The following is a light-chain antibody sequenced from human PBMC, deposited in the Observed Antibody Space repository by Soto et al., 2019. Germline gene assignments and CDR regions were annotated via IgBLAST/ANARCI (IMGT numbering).Light chain of an antibody. V-gene: IGLV2-8*01. J-gene: IGLJ2*01. CDR1: SSDVGGYNS. CDR3: SSYAGSKNLV. Sequence: QSALTQPPSASGSPGQSVTISCTGTSSDVGGYNSVSWYQQHPGKAPKPMIYEVNKRPSGVPDRFSASKSDSTASLTVSGLQAEDEAHYYCSSYAGSKNLVFGGGTKLTVL. CDR2: EVN.